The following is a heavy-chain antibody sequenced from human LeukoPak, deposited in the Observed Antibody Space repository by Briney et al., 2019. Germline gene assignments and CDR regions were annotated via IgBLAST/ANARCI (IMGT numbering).Heavy chain of an antibody. J-gene: IGHJ4*02. CDR1: GGTFSSYY. D-gene: IGHD3-10*01. Sequence: PSETLTLTCTASGGTFSSYYRSWIRQPPGKGLEWIAYIHSSGTTTYNPSLKSRVTISVDTSRSQFSLYLKSVTAADTAVYYCARHSPYYFGSGNYYPLGYWGQGTLVTVSS. CDR2: IHSSGTT. CDR3: ARHSPYYFGSGNYYPLGY. V-gene: IGHV4-59*08.